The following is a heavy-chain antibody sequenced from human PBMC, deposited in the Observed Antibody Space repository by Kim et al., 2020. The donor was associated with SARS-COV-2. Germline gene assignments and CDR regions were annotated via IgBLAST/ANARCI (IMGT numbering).Heavy chain of an antibody. Sequence: GGSLRLSCAASGFTFDDYAMHWVRQPPGKGLEWVSGISWNSGTMGYADSVKGRFTVSRDNAKDSLYLQMNSLRAEDTAFYFCAKGGHYDNLKWEFDNWGQGTLVTVSS. D-gene: IGHD3-22*01. CDR3: AKGGHYDNLKWEFDN. J-gene: IGHJ4*02. CDR1: GFTFDDYA. V-gene: IGHV3-9*01. CDR2: ISWNSGTM.